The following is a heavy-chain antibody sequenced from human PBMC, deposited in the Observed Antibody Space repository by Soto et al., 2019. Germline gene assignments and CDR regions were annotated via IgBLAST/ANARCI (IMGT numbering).Heavy chain of an antibody. V-gene: IGHV1-18*01. CDR3: AREGLLGY. CDR2: ISGYNGNT. J-gene: IGHJ4*02. Sequence: QVRLVQSGAEVKQPGASVQVSCKASGYAFTSYGFSWVRQAPGQGLEWMGWISGYNGNTNYAQNLQGRVTLTTDTSTSTGYMELRNLRSDDTAVYYCAREGLLGYWGQGTLVTLSS. D-gene: IGHD2-15*01. CDR1: GYAFTSYG.